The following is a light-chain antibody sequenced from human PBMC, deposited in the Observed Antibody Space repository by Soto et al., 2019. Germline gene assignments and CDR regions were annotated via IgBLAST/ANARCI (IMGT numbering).Light chain of an antibody. CDR3: SSYTSSSAPYV. CDR2: EVS. J-gene: IGLJ1*01. Sequence: QSVLTQPASVSGSPGQSITISCTGTSSDVGGYNYVSWYQQHPGKAPKLVIYEVSNRPSGVSNRFSGSKSGNTASLTISGLQAEYEADYYCSSYTSSSAPYVFVTGTKLTVL. V-gene: IGLV2-14*01. CDR1: SSDVGGYNY.